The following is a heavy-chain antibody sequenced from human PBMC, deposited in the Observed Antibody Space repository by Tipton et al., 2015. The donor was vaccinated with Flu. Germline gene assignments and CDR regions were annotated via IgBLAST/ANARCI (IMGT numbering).Heavy chain of an antibody. D-gene: IGHD2-2*01. CDR2: ISAYNGDT. CDR3: GRALGYCSSDSCSPPDS. J-gene: IGHJ5*01. CDR1: GYNFFNHG. Sequence: QMQLVQSGAEVKKPGASVKVSCRASGYNFFNHGIIWVRLAPGQGLEWMGWISAYNGDTTYLQNFQGRVIMTTDTSTNTAYMELTSLRSDDTAMYYCGRALGYCSSDSCSPPDSWGQGTLLTVSS. V-gene: IGHV1-18*01.